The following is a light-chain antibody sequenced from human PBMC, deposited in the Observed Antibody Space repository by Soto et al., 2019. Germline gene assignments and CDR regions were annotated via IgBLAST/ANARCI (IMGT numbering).Light chain of an antibody. CDR3: MQALQISWT. V-gene: IGKV2-28*01. J-gene: IGKJ1*01. Sequence: DIEMTQSPLSLPVTPGEPASISCRSSQSLLHSNGYNYLDWYLQKPGQSPQLLIYLGSNRSSGVPDRFSGSGSGTDFTLKISRVEAEDVGVYYCMQALQISWTFGQGTKVEIK. CDR2: LGS. CDR1: QSLLHSNGYNY.